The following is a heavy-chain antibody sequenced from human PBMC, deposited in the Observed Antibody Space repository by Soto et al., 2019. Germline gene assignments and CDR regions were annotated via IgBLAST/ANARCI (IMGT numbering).Heavy chain of an antibody. CDR2: INPNSGGT. CDR1: GYTFTGYY. D-gene: IGHD2-21*02. V-gene: IGHV1-2*04. J-gene: IGHJ4*02. Sequence: QVQLVQSGAEVKKPGASVKVSCKASGYTFTGYYMHWVRQAPGQGLEWMGWINPNSGGTNYAQKFQGWVTMTRDTSISTAYMELSRLRSDDTAVYNCARDPHAYCGGDCYYFDYLGQGTLVTVSS. CDR3: ARDPHAYCGGDCYYFDY.